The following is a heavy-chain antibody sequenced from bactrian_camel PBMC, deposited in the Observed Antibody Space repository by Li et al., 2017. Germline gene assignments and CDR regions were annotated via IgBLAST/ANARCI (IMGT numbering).Heavy chain of an antibody. CDR2: IERDGSGT. D-gene: IGHD6*01. J-gene: IGHJ6*01. CDR3: ARPVRWLVLQQGDLSDFGY. CDR1: GDTHSGYC. V-gene: IGHV3S6*01. Sequence: HVQLVESGGGSVQAGGSLRLSCAGSGDTHSGYCMGWFRQAPGKGLEWVSTIERDGSGTYYTDSVKGRFTISRDNDKGTIFLQMHNLQTEDTAVYYCARPVRWLVLQQGDLSDFGYWSQGTQVTVS.